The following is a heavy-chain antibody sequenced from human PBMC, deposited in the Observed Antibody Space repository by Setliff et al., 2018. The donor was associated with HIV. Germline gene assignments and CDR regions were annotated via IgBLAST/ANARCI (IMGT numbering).Heavy chain of an antibody. D-gene: IGHD1-7*01. Sequence: SETLSLTCAVSGDSIGTYSWHWLRQPPGKGLEWIGYIYDSGSTGYNPSLTSRVTMSTDTPNNRFALKLTSVTAADTAVYYCAKRAVQDGTVTSSNWFESWGQGTLVTVSS. CDR2: IYDSGST. CDR3: AKRAVQDGTVTSSNWFES. V-gene: IGHV4-4*09. J-gene: IGHJ5*01. CDR1: GDSIGTYS.